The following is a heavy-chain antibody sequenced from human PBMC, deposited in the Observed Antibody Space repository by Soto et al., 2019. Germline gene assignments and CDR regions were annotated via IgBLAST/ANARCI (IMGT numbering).Heavy chain of an antibody. V-gene: IGHV4-30-2*01. D-gene: IGHD3-10*01. CDR2: IYHSGST. CDR3: ARDSSSDPPGSNY. Sequence: PSETLSLTCAVSGGSISSGGYSWSWIRQPPGKGLEWIGYIYHSGSTYYNPSLKSRVTISVDRSKNQFSLKLSSVTAADTAVYYCARDSSSDPPGSNYWGQGTLVTVSS. J-gene: IGHJ4*02. CDR1: GGSISSGGYS.